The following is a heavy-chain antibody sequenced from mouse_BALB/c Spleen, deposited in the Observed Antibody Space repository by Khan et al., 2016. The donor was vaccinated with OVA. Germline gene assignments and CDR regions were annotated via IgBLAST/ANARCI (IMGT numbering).Heavy chain of an antibody. Sequence: QVQLKQSGPGLVQPSQSLSITCTVSGFSLNNYSVHWVRQSSGKGLEWLGVIWSAGSTDYNAAFISRLTISKDNSRSQVFFKMNSLQPNDTAIYYCARRGKDYGRGALFAYWGQGTLVTVSA. CDR2: IWSAGST. J-gene: IGHJ3*01. CDR1: GFSLNNYS. CDR3: ARRGKDYGRGALFAY. V-gene: IGHV2-2*02. D-gene: IGHD2-4*01.